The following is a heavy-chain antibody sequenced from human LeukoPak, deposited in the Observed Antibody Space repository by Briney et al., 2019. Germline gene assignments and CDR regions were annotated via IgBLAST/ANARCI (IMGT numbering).Heavy chain of an antibody. CDR2: IYNSGTS. CDR3: ARVLKTTVTRISEY. D-gene: IGHD4-17*01. CDR1: NYSISSGYY. Sequence: SETLSLTCAVSNYSISSGYYWGWVRQPPGRGLEWIGDIYNSGTSYYNPSLKSRLTISVDTSKNHFSLKLSSVTAADTAVYYCARVLKTTVTRISEYWGQGSLVTVSS. V-gene: IGHV4-38-2*01. J-gene: IGHJ4*02.